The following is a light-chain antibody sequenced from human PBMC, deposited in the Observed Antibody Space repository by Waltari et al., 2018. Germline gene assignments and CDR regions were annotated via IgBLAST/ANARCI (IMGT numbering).Light chain of an antibody. V-gene: IGLV3-25*03. CDR3: QSGNSRGSYYV. CDR2: KDN. J-gene: IGLJ1*01. CDR1: ACTKRY. Sequence: SYELTQTPSVSVSPGQTARITCSGGACTKRYGYRYQPKPGQAPVLMIYKDNERPSGIPERFSGSSSGTTVTLTISGVQAEDEADYYCQSGNSRGSYYVFGTGTKVTVL.